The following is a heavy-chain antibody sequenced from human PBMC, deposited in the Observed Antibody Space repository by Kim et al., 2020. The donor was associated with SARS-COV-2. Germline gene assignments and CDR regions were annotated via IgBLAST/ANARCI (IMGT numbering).Heavy chain of an antibody. J-gene: IGHJ6*02. D-gene: IGHD1-26*01. Sequence: ASVKVSCKASGYTFTSYAMHWVRQAPGQRLEWMGWINAGNGNTKYSQKFQGRVTITRDTSASTAYMELSSLRSEDTAVYYCAREGGSNQVYYYGMDVWGQGTTVTVSS. V-gene: IGHV1-3*01. CDR1: GYTFTSYA. CDR2: INAGNGNT. CDR3: AREGGSNQVYYYGMDV.